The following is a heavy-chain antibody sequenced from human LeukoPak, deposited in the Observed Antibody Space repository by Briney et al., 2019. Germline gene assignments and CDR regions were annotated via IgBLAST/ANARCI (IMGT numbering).Heavy chain of an antibody. J-gene: IGHJ4*02. CDR2: IISGSGNTS. CDR3: AKSGFYGVPAYFDY. V-gene: IGHV3-23*01. CDR1: GFTFNRYA. D-gene: IGHD4-17*01. Sequence: GGSLRLSCVASGFTFNRYAMSWVRQAPGKGLEWVSTIISGSGNTSSYADSVKGWFTVSRDNSKNTLFLQINSLRAEDTAVYYCAKSGFYGVPAYFDYWGQGTLVTVSS.